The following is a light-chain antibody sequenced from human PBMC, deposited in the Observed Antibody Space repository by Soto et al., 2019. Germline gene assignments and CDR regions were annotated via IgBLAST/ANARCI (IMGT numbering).Light chain of an antibody. Sequence: QSALTQPRSVSGSPGQSVTISCTGTSSDLGAYTYVSWYQQHPGKAPKLMIYEVSNRPSGVPDRFSGSKSGNTASLTISGLQAEDEADYYCSSYTISSTWVFGGGTKVTVL. V-gene: IGLV2-11*01. J-gene: IGLJ3*02. CDR1: SSDLGAYTY. CDR3: SSYTISSTWV. CDR2: EVS.